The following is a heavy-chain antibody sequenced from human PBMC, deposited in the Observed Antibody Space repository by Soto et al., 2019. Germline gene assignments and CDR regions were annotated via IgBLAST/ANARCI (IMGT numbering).Heavy chain of an antibody. Sequence: SETQSLTCRFSLGSIGNSYWTWIRPPAGKGLEWIGHIYSSGNANYNPSLKSRVTMSLDTSKNQFSLSLKSVTAADTAIYYCAKGRGFYSDNYFDPWGQGTQVTVSS. J-gene: IGHJ5*02. CDR1: LGSIGNSY. V-gene: IGHV4-4*07. D-gene: IGHD3-22*01. CDR3: AKGRGFYSDNYFDP. CDR2: IYSSGNA.